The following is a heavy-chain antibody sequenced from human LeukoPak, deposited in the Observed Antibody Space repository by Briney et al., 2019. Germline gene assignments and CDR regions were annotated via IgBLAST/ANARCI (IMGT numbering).Heavy chain of an antibody. D-gene: IGHD3-3*01. CDR3: AREYEAYYDFWSGYYSGRYFDY. J-gene: IGHJ4*02. V-gene: IGHV3-23*01. CDR1: GFTFSSYA. Sequence: GGSLRLSCAASGFTFSSYAMSWVRQAPGKGLEWVSAISGSGGSTYYADSVKGRFAISRDNAKNSLYLQMNSLRAEDTAVYYCAREYEAYYDFWSGYYSGRYFDYWGQGTLVTVSS. CDR2: ISGSGGST.